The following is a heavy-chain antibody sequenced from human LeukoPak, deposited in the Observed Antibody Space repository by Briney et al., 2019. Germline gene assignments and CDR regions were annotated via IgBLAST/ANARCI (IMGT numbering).Heavy chain of an antibody. D-gene: IGHD4-17*01. CDR2: ISSSGSTI. V-gene: IGHV3-48*03. CDR3: ARELPYYGDYSRLGY. Sequence: GGSLRLSCAASGFTSSSYEMNWVRQAPGKGLEWVSYISSSGSTIYYADSVKGRFTISRDNAKNSLYLQMNSLRAEDTAVYYCARELPYYGDYSRLGYWGQGTLVTVSS. J-gene: IGHJ4*02. CDR1: GFTSSSYE.